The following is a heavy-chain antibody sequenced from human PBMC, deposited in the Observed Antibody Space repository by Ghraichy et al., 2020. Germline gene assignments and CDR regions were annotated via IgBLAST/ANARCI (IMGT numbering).Heavy chain of an antibody. Sequence: GGSLRLSCAASGFTFSIAWMSWVRQAPGKGLEWVGRIKSKADGGTANYGAPVKGRFTISRDDSKNTLYLQMNSLKTEDTAVYYCTTGDTGAEDNWGQGTLVTVSS. CDR1: GFTFSIAW. J-gene: IGHJ4*02. CDR3: TTGDTGAEDN. D-gene: IGHD7-27*01. CDR2: IKSKADGGTA. V-gene: IGHV3-15*01.